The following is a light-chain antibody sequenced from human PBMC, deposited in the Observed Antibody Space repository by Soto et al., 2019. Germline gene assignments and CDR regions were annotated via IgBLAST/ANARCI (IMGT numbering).Light chain of an antibody. CDR1: SNDVGIYNY. V-gene: IGLV2-8*01. CDR2: EVN. CDR3: SSYAGSSNV. Sequence: QSVLTQPASVSGSPGQSITISCTGTSNDVGIYNYVSWYQQHPGKAPKLMIYEVNKRPSGVPDRFSGSKSGNTASLTVSGLQAEDEADYYCSSYAGSSNVFGTGTKVTVL. J-gene: IGLJ1*01.